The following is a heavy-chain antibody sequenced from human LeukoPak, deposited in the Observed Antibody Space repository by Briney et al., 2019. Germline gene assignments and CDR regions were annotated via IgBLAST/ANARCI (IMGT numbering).Heavy chain of an antibody. V-gene: IGHV1-69*05. CDR1: EGTFSSHA. J-gene: IGHJ6*03. CDR3: ARGLQYQLLKALGYYYMDV. D-gene: IGHD2-2*01. CDR2: IIPISGTA. Sequence: GASVKVSCKASEGTFSSHAIAWVRQAPGQGPEWMGGIIPISGTANYAQKFQGRVTITTDESTSTAYMELSSLTSDDTAVYYCARGLQYQLLKALGYYYMDVWGEGTTVTVSS.